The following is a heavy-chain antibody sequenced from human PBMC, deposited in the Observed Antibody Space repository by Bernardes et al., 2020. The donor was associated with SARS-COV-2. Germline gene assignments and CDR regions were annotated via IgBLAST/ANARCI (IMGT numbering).Heavy chain of an antibody. CDR1: GFTFSDYY. D-gene: IGHD4-17*01. V-gene: IGHV3-11*01. CDR2: ISSSGSTI. Sequence: GGSLRLSCAASGFTFSDYYMSWIRQAPGKGLEWVSYISSSGSTIYYADSVKGRFTISRDNAKNSLYLQMNSLRAEDTAVYYCARDLMTTVATEEYYYYGMDVWGQGTTVTVSS. CDR3: ARDLMTTVATEEYYYYGMDV. J-gene: IGHJ6*02.